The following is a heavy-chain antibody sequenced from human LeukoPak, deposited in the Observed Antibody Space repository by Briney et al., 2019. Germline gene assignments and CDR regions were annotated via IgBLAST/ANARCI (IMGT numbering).Heavy chain of an antibody. CDR2: IYTSGST. D-gene: IGHD6-13*01. CDR3: ARVIAAAGRIREYYFDY. V-gene: IGHV4-4*07. CDR1: GGSISSYY. J-gene: IGHJ4*02. Sequence: SETLSLTCTVSGGSISSYYWSWIRQPAGKGLEWIGRIYTSGSTNYNPSLKSRVTMSVDTSKNQFSLKLSSVTAADTAVYYCARVIAAAGRIREYYFDYWGQGTLVTVSS.